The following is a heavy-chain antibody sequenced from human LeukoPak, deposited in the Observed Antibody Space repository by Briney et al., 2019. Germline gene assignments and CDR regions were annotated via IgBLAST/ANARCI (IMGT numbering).Heavy chain of an antibody. J-gene: IGHJ4*02. CDR1: GGSISSGDYY. Sequence: SQTLSLTCTVSGGSISSGDYYWSWIRQPPGKGLEWIGYIYYSGSTYYNPSLKSRVTISVDTSKNQFSLKLSSVTAADTAVYYCARVSHRVDTARDYWGQGTLVTVSS. CDR3: ARVSHRVDTARDY. CDR2: IYYSGST. D-gene: IGHD5-18*01. V-gene: IGHV4-30-4*01.